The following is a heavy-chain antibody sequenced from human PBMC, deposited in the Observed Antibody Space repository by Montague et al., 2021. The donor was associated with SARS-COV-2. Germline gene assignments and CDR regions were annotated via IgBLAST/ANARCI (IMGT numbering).Heavy chain of an antibody. Sequence: SQTLSLTCAVYNESFSDYYWSWIRQPPGKGLEWVGEIDHSGAANYNPSLKSRVAISIDTSRTQFSLKLNSVTAADTAVYSCARDSPNSSGYHLYFDLWGRGTLVTVSS. CDR3: ARDSPNSSGYHLYFDL. CDR2: IDHSGAA. D-gene: IGHD3-22*01. V-gene: IGHV4-34*01. CDR1: NESFSDYY. J-gene: IGHJ2*01.